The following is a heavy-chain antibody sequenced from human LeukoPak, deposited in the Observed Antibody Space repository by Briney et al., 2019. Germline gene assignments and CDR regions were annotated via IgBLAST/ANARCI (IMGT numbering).Heavy chain of an antibody. CDR1: GGSITSNY. J-gene: IGHJ4*02. Sequence: SETLSLTCTVSGGSITSNYWSWIPQPPGERLEHIGYIHYSADSNNNPSLKSRVTMSMDTSKNQFSLKLTSVTAADTAVYYCARHADGGTYPLDYSGQGTLVTVSS. V-gene: IGHV4-59*08. CDR2: IHYSADS. D-gene: IGHD1-26*01. CDR3: ARHADGGTYPLDY.